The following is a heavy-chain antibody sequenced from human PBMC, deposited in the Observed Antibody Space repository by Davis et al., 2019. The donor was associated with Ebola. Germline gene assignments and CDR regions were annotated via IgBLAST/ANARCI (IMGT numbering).Heavy chain of an antibody. CDR1: GFTFSSYA. D-gene: IGHD6-6*01. Sequence: GESLKISCAASGFTFSSYAMSWVRQAPGKGLEWVSAISGSGGSTSYADSVKGRFTISRDNSTNTLYLQMNSLRAEDTAVYYCAKDGSSIAARPAYYYYGMDVWGQGTTVTVSS. V-gene: IGHV3-23*01. J-gene: IGHJ6*02. CDR2: ISGSGGST. CDR3: AKDGSSIAARPAYYYYGMDV.